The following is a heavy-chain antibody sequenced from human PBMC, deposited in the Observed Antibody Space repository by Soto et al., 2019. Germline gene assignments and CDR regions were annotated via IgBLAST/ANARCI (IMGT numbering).Heavy chain of an antibody. D-gene: IGHD3-10*01. CDR2: INHSGST. CDR3: ASYGFWYGGS. Sequence: PSETLSLTCAVYGGSFSGYYWSWIRQPPGKGLEWIGEINHSGSTNYNPSLKSRVTISVDTSKNQFSLKLSSVTAADTAVYYCASYGFWYGGSWGQGTLVTVSS. V-gene: IGHV4-34*01. J-gene: IGHJ5*02. CDR1: GGSFSGYY.